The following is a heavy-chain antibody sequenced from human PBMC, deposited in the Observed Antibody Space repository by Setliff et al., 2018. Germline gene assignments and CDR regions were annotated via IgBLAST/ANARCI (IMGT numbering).Heavy chain of an antibody. CDR3: ARDGYYDSSGYYHPDAFDI. CDR1: GVSISSYY. Sequence: SETLSLTCTVSGVSISSYYWSWIRQPPGKGLEWIAYIYYSGSTNYNPSLKCRVTISLDTSKNQFSLKLSSVTAADTAVYYCARDGYYDSSGYYHPDAFDIWGQGTMVTVSS. V-gene: IGHV4-59*01. J-gene: IGHJ3*02. CDR2: IYYSGST. D-gene: IGHD3-22*01.